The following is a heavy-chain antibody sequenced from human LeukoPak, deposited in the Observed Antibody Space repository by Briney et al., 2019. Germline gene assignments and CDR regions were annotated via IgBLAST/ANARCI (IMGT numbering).Heavy chain of an antibody. V-gene: IGHV1-69*05. CDR1: GGTFSSYA. CDR2: IIPIFGTA. Sequence: SVKVSCKASGGTFSSYAISWARQAPGQGLEWMGGIIPIFGTANYAQKFQGRVTITTDESTSTAYMELSSLRSEDTAVYYCARGQGIAVAGTINNWFDPWGQGTLVTVSS. D-gene: IGHD6-19*01. J-gene: IGHJ5*02. CDR3: ARGQGIAVAGTINNWFDP.